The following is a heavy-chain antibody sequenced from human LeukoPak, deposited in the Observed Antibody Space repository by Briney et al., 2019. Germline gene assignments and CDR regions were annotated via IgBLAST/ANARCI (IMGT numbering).Heavy chain of an antibody. D-gene: IGHD3-16*02. CDR3: AREEHYRRYFAL. CDR1: GFTVSSNY. CDR2: SYSGGSS. V-gene: IGHV3-53*01. J-gene: IGHJ2*01. Sequence: PGGSLRLSCAASGFTVSSNYMSWVRQAPGKGLEWVSVSYSGGSSYYADSVKGRFTISRDNPKNTLYLQMNTLRAEDTAVYFCAREEHYRRYFALWGRGTLVTVSS.